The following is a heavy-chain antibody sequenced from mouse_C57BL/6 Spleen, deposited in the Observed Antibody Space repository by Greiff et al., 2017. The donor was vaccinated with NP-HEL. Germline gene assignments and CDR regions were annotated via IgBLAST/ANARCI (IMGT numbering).Heavy chain of an antibody. V-gene: IGHV1-50*01. CDR1: GYTFTSYW. D-gene: IGHD2-1*01. J-gene: IGHJ3*01. CDR2: IYPSDSYT. CDR3: ARVGYGNPFAY. Sequence: VQLQQSGAELVKPGASVKLSCKASGYTFTSYWMQWVKQRPGQGLEWIGEIYPSDSYTNYNQKFKGKATLTVEPSSSTAYMQLSSLTSEDSAVDYCARVGYGNPFAYWGQGTMVTVSA.